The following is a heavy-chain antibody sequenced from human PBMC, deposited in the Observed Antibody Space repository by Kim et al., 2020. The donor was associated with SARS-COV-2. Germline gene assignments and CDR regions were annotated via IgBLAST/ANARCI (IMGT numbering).Heavy chain of an antibody. Sequence: GGSLRLSCGASGFTFSSYAMHWVRQAPGKGLEWVAVTSYGGTKKYYLESVKGRFTISRDNSKNTLYLQMNSLGAADTAVYYCGRGAGYNYVDYWGQGTLVTVSS. V-gene: IGHV3-30-3*01. J-gene: IGHJ4*02. CDR3: GRGAGYNYVDY. CDR1: GFTFSSYA. CDR2: TSYGGTKK. D-gene: IGHD5-12*01.